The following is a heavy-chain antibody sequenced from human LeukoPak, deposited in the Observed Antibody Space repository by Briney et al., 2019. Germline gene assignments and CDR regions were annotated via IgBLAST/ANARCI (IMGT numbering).Heavy chain of an antibody. Sequence: GGSLRLSCAASGFTFSNYCMSWVRQAPGKGLEWVVNIKQDGSEKYYVDSGKGRFTISRDNAKNSLYLQMNSLRAEDTALYYCARVGASSRSTYYFDYWGQGTLVTVSS. D-gene: IGHD3-16*01. CDR3: ARVGASSRSTYYFDY. CDR2: IKQDGSEK. CDR1: GFTFSNYC. J-gene: IGHJ4*02. V-gene: IGHV3-7*03.